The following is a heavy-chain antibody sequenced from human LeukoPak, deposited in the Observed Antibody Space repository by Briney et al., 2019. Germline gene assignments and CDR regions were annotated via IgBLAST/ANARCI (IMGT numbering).Heavy chain of an antibody. CDR2: IYYSGST. J-gene: IGHJ4*02. CDR1: GGSISSSSYF. CDR3: ARWRRRRGAAAGVYYFDY. D-gene: IGHD6-13*01. Sequence: SETLSLTCTVSGGSISSSSYFWGWIRQPPGKGLEWIGSIYYSGSTYNNPSLKSRVTISVDTSKNQFSLKLSSVTAADTAVYYCARWRRRRGAAAGVYYFDYWGQGTLVTVSS. V-gene: IGHV4-39*07.